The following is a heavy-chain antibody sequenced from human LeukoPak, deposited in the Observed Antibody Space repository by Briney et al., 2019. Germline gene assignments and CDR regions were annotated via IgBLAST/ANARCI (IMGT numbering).Heavy chain of an antibody. J-gene: IGHJ4*02. V-gene: IGHV1-18*01. CDR2: ISVYNGNT. D-gene: IGHD1-26*01. CDR1: GYTFTSYG. Sequence: ASVKVSCKASGYTFTSYGISWVRQAPGQGLEWMGWISVYNGNTNYAQKFQNRVTMTTDTSTSTAYMELRSLRSDDTAVYYCASERSEGPSGPLDYWGRGTLVTVSS. CDR3: ASERSEGPSGPLDY.